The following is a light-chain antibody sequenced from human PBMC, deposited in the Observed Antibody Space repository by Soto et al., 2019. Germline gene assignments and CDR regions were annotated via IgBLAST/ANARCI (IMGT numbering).Light chain of an antibody. V-gene: IGKV1-33*01. J-gene: IGKJ3*01. CDR1: QDISNY. CDR2: DAS. Sequence: DIPMTQSPSSLSASVGDRVTITCQASQDISNYLNWYQQKPGKAPKLLIYDASNLETGVPSKFSGSGSGTDFTVTISSLQPEDIATYYCQQYDNLPFTFGPGTKVDI. CDR3: QQYDNLPFT.